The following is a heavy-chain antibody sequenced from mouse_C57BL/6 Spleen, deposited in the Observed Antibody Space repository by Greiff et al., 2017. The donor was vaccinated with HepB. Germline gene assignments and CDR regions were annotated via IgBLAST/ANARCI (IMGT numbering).Heavy chain of an antibody. D-gene: IGHD2-10*01. J-gene: IGHJ2*01. Sequence: QVQLKESGAELVRPGSSVKLSCKASGYTFTSYWMDWVKQRPGQGLEWIGNIYPSDSETHYNQKFKDKATLTVDKSSSTAYMQLSSLASEDSAVYYCATLHLWGQGTTLTVSS. CDR3: ATLHL. V-gene: IGHV1-61*01. CDR1: GYTFTSYW. CDR2: IYPSDSET.